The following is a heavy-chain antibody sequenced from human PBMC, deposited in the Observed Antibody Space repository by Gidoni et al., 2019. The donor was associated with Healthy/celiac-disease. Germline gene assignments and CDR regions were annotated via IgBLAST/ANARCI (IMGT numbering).Heavy chain of an antibody. CDR1: GFTFSRYS. CDR2: ISSSSSYI. V-gene: IGHV3-21*01. D-gene: IGHD3-16*01. J-gene: IGHJ6*02. Sequence: EVQLVESGGGLVKPGGSLRLSCAASGFTFSRYSMNWVRQAPGKGLEWVSSISSSSSYIYYSDSVKGRFTISRDNAKNSLYLQMNSLSAEATAVYYCARDFKRGGSTDYYYGMDVWGQGTTVTVSS. CDR3: ARDFKRGGSTDYYYGMDV.